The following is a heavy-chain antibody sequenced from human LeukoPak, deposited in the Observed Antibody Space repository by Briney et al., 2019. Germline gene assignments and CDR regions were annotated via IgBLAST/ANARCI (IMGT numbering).Heavy chain of an antibody. J-gene: IGHJ6*02. D-gene: IGHD3-10*01. Sequence: PGGSLRLSCAASGFTFSNYAMNWVRQAPGKGLEWVSLISGSGGTTYYADSVKGRFTISRDNSKNTLYLQMNSLRAEDTAVYYCATYYYGSGSWSYYYYGMEVWGQGTTVTVS. CDR3: ATYYYGSGSWSYYYYGMEV. CDR1: GFTFSNYA. CDR2: ISGSGGTT. V-gene: IGHV3-23*01.